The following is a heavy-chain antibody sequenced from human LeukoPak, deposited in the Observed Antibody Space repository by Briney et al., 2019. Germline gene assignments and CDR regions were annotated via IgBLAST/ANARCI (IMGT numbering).Heavy chain of an antibody. CDR3: ARGVVVPAAMRGYYYYYGMDV. J-gene: IGHJ6*04. D-gene: IGHD2-2*01. CDR1: GASFNDYY. Sequence: SETLSLTCAVYGASFNDYYWSWIRQPPGKGLEWIGEMKHSGSTNYNPSLKSRVTISVGTSKNQFSLKLNSVTAADTAVYYCARGVVVPAAMRGYYYYYGMDVWGKGTTVTVSS. V-gene: IGHV4-34*01. CDR2: MKHSGST.